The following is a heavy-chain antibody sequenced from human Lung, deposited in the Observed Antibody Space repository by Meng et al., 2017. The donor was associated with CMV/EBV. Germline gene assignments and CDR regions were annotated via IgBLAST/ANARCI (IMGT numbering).Heavy chain of an antibody. CDR2: FVNYVDT. D-gene: IGHD2-15*01. Sequence: QVHLLQAGPEGKKPGASVRVSCEASGYTFGSYGICWVRQAPGQGLEWMGWFVNYVDTYPAPKFQGRVTMTTDTHTNTAFMELRSLTSDDTAVYYCASGTPGRSYCDYWGQGTLVTVSS. J-gene: IGHJ4*02. CDR3: ASGTPGRSYCDY. V-gene: IGHV1-18*01. CDR1: GYTFGSYG.